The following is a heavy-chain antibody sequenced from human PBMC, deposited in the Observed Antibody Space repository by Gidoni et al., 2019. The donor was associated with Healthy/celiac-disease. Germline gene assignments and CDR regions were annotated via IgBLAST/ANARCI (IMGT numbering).Heavy chain of an antibody. CDR1: GGSISSSSYY. V-gene: IGHV4-39*07. D-gene: IGHD3-22*01. J-gene: IGHJ4*02. CDR3: ARSDYYDSSGSGY. CDR2: IYYSGST. Sequence: LHLPESGPGLVKPSETLSSPCTASGGSISSSSYYWGWIRQPPGRGLELIVSIYYSGSTCYNPSLKSRFTMSVDTSKNQFSLKLSSVTAADTAVDYCARSDYYDSSGSGYWGQGTLVTVSS.